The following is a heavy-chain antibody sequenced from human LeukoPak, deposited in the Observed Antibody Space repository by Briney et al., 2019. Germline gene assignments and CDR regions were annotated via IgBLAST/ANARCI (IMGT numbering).Heavy chain of an antibody. J-gene: IGHJ4*02. D-gene: IGHD6-13*01. V-gene: IGHV4-59*08. CDR2: IYYSRST. CDR3: ARSSTGAAADDY. Sequence: SETLSLTCTVSGCSISSYYWSWIRQPPGKGLEWIGYIYYSRSTNYNPSLKSRVTISVDTSKNQFSLKLSSVTAADTAVYYCARSSTGAAADDYWGQGTLVTVSS. CDR1: GCSISSYY.